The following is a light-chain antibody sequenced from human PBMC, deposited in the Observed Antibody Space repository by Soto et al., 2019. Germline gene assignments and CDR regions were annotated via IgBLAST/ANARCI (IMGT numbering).Light chain of an antibody. CDR1: SSDIGNYNY. CDR3: SSYTSTSSYV. Sequence: QSALTQPASVSGSPGQSITISCTGTSSDIGNYNYVSWYQQHPGKAPKLMISEVSNRPSGVSNRFSGSKSGNTASLPISGLQAEDEADYYCSSYTSTSSYVFGGGTKVTV. J-gene: IGLJ1*01. V-gene: IGLV2-14*01. CDR2: EVS.